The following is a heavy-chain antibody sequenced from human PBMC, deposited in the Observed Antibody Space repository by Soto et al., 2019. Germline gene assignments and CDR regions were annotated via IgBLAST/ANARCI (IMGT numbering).Heavy chain of an antibody. CDR1: GFTFISYA. Sequence: GGSLRLSCAASGFTFISYAMSWVRQAPGKGLAWVSAISGSGGSTYYADSVKCRFTISRDNSKNTLYLQMNSLRAEDTAVYYCAIRSNGDYGDYYYDYMDVWGKGTTVTVSS. D-gene: IGHD4-17*01. CDR2: ISGSGGST. CDR3: AIRSNGDYGDYYYDYMDV. V-gene: IGHV3-23*01. J-gene: IGHJ6*03.